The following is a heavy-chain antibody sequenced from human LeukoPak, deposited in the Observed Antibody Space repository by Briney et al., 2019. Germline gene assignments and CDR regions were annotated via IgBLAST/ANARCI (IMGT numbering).Heavy chain of an antibody. Sequence: ASVKVSCKASGYTFTSYGISWVRQAPGQGLEWMGWISAYNGNTNYAQKLQGRVTMTTDTSTSTAYMELRSLRSDDTAVYYCARGSITEYTYYYDSSAPGDHWGQGTLVTVSS. J-gene: IGHJ4*02. CDR1: GYTFTSYG. CDR2: ISAYNGNT. CDR3: ARGSITEYTYYYDSSAPGDH. V-gene: IGHV1-18*01. D-gene: IGHD3-22*01.